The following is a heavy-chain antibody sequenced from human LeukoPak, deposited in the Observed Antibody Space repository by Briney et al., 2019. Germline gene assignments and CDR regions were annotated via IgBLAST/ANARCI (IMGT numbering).Heavy chain of an antibody. CDR2: IIPILGIA. D-gene: IGHD2-2*01. CDR1: GGTFSSYA. V-gene: IGHV1-69*04. J-gene: IGHJ5*02. CDR3: ARGRECSSTSCLLSENWFDP. Sequence: SAKVSCKASGGTFSSYAISWVRQAPGQGLEWMGRIIPILGIANYAQKFQGRVTITADKSTSTAYMELSSLRSEDTAVYYCARGRECSSTSCLLSENWFDPWGQGTLVTVSS.